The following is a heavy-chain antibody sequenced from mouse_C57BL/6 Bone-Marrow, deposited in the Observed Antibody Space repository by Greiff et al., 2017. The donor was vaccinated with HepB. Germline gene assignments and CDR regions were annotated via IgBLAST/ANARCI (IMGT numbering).Heavy chain of an antibody. CDR1: GYAFTNYL. V-gene: IGHV1-54*01. Sequence: VMLVESGAELVRPGTSVKVSCKASGYAFTNYLIEWVKQRPGQGLEWIGLINPGSGGTNYNEKFKGKSTLTADKSYSTAYMQLSSLTSEDAAVYICARPLEGYYVWAWFDFWGRGTLVTVTA. J-gene: IGHJ3*01. D-gene: IGHD2-3*01. CDR2: INPGSGGT. CDR3: ARPLEGYYVWAWFDF.